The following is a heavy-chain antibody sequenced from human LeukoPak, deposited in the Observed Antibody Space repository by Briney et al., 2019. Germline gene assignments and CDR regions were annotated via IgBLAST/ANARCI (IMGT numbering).Heavy chain of an antibody. Sequence: SETLSLTCTVSGGSISSGSNYWTWIRQHPGKGLEWIGYIYNSGSTYYNPSLKSRVIISVDTSKNQFSLKLSSVTAADTAVYYCARGRWDTSGYYAGYWGRGALVTVSS. CDR1: GGSISSGSNY. D-gene: IGHD3-22*01. CDR3: ARGRWDTSGYYAGY. V-gene: IGHV4-31*03. J-gene: IGHJ4*02. CDR2: IYNSGST.